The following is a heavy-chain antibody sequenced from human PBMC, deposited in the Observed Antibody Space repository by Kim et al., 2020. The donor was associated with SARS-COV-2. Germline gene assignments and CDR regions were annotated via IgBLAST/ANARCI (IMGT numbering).Heavy chain of an antibody. CDR3: AKGLN. V-gene: IGHV4-39*01. Sequence: IYLSGTANSNPSLKSRVTRSIETSKNQFSLKLSSVTAADTAVYYCAKGLNWGQGTLVTVSS. CDR2: IYLSGTA. J-gene: IGHJ4*02.